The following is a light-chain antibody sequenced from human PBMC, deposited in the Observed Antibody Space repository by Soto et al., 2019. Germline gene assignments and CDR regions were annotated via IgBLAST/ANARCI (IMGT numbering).Light chain of an antibody. V-gene: IGKV1-12*01. CDR2: AAS. J-gene: IGKJ5*01. CDR1: QGISSG. Sequence: DIQMTQSPSSVSASVGDRVTITCRASQGISSGLAWYQQKPGKAPKLLIYAASSLQSGVPSRFSGPGSDTDFTLNITSLQPEDFATYYCQQSNSVPITFGQGTRLEIK. CDR3: QQSNSVPIT.